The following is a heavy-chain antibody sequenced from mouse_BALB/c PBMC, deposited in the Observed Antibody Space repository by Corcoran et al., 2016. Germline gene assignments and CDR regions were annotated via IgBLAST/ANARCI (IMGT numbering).Heavy chain of an antibody. Sequence: DVQRQEAGPGLGNPSPSLALTCSFTGYSITSGYYWNWIRQFPGNKLEWMGYISYDGSNNYNPSLKNRISITRDTSKNQFFLKLNSVTTEDTATYYCARWGLVRGRHCDVWGAGTTVTVSS. CDR2: ISYDGSN. V-gene: IGHV3-6*02. D-gene: IGHD2-3*01. J-gene: IGHJ1*01. CDR1: GYSITSGYY. CDR3: ARWGLVRGRHCDV.